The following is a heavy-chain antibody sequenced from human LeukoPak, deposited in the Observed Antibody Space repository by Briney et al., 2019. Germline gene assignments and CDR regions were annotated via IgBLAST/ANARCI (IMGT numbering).Heavy chain of an antibody. J-gene: IGHJ3*02. CDR3: ARGGRVLWFGELLRNDAFDI. CDR2: INHSGST. D-gene: IGHD3-10*01. CDR1: GGSFSGYY. Sequence: KSSETLSLTCAVYGGSFSGYYWSWIRQPPGKGLEWIGEINHSGSTNYNPSLKSRVTISVDTSKNQFSLKLSSVTAADTAVYYCARGGRVLWFGELLRNDAFDIWGQGTMVTVSS. V-gene: IGHV4-34*01.